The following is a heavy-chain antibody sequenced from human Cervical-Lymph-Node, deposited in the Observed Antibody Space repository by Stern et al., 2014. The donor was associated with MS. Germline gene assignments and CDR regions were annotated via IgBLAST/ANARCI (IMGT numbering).Heavy chain of an antibody. V-gene: IGHV2-70*01. Sequence: QVTLRESGPALVKPTQTLTLTCSFSGFSLINSGMSVSLIRPSPGKALEWLAIIDWNDEKYYSTNLKTRLTISKDTSKNQVVLTMTNRDPADTATYYCARTAGMTYGLDMWGPGITVTVSS. D-gene: IGHD2-8*01. CDR2: IDWNDEK. CDR3: ARTAGMTYGLDM. CDR1: GFSLINSGMS. J-gene: IGHJ3*02.